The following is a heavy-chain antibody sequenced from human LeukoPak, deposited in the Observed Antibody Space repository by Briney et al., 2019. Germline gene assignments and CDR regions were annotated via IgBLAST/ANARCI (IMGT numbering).Heavy chain of an antibody. CDR3: ARGLRLLEDYYGMDV. Sequence: ASVKVSCKASGYTFTGYYMHWVRQAPGQGLEWMGWINPNSGGTNYAQKFQGRVTMTRDTSISTAYMELSRLRSDDTAVYYCARGLRLLEDYYGMDVWGQGTTVTVSS. V-gene: IGHV1-2*02. J-gene: IGHJ6*02. CDR2: INPNSGGT. D-gene: IGHD5-12*01. CDR1: GYTFTGYY.